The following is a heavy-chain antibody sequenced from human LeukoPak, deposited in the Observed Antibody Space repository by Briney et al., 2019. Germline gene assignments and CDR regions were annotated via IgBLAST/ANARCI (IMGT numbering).Heavy chain of an antibody. CDR2: ISGSGGST. Sequence: GSLRLSCAASGFTFSSYAMSWVRQAPGKGLEWVSAISGSGGSTYYADSVKGRFTISRDNSKNTLYLQMNSLRAEDTAVYYCAKEIGIVVVVAATVNWFDPWGQGTLVTVSS. J-gene: IGHJ5*02. D-gene: IGHD2-15*01. CDR3: AKEIGIVVVVAATVNWFDP. V-gene: IGHV3-23*01. CDR1: GFTFSSYA.